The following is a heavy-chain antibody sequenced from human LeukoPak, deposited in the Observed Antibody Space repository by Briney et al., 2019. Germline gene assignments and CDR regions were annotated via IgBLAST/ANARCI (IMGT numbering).Heavy chain of an antibody. CDR3: ARDLRTYYYDSPNDAFDI. D-gene: IGHD3-22*01. J-gene: IGHJ3*02. V-gene: IGHV4-39*07. CDR1: GDSISSSNYY. Sequence: SETLSLTCTVSGDSISSSNYYWGWIRQPPGKGLEWIGSIYHTGSTFKNPSLESRVTVSVDASKNQFSLKLSSVAAADTAVYYCARDLRTYYYDSPNDAFDIWGQGTMVTVSS. CDR2: IYHTGST.